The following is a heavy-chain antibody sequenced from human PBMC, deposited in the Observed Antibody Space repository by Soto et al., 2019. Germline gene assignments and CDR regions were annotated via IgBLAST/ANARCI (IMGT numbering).Heavy chain of an antibody. D-gene: IGHD1-26*01. CDR2: INPSGGST. CDR3: ARDRVLYSGGYYGQGTHFDY. CDR1: GYTFTSYY. Sequence: ASVKVSCKASGYTFTSYYMHWVRQAPGQGLEWMGIINPSGGSTSYAQKFQGRVTMTRDTSTSTVYMELSSLRSEDTAVYYCARDRVLYSGGYYGQGTHFDYWGQGSMVAVSS. J-gene: IGHJ4*02. V-gene: IGHV1-46*01.